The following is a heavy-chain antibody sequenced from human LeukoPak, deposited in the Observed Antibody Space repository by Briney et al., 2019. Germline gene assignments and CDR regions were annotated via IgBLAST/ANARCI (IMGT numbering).Heavy chain of an antibody. V-gene: IGHV4-39*01. CDR3: ARSLSYYYDTSAYS. CDR1: GGSISSTSYY. D-gene: IGHD3-22*01. CDR2: MYYSGGST. J-gene: IGHJ5*02. Sequence: PSETLSLTCTVSGGSISSTSYYWGWIRQTPGKGLEWIRNMYYSGGSTYYNPSLESRVTISVDTSKNQFSLKLSSVTAADTVVYYCARSLSYYYDTSAYSWGQGTLVTVSS.